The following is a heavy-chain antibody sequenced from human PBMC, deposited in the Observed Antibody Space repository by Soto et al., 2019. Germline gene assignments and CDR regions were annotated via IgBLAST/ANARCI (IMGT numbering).Heavy chain of an antibody. CDR3: AIRDAMLGHGECEPAAILNCDHGTVLTDFD. CDR1: GYSITNGYF. D-gene: IGHD2-2*01. V-gene: IGHV4-38-2*01. CDR2: VYYSGSS. J-gene: IGHJ2*01. Sequence: SDTLSLMCPVSGYSITNGYFWGWIQQPPGKGLEWIRSVYYSGSSYYNPSLKSRVTIAVVTSRCLVSLKLTSLTGAETAVDYGAIRDAMLGHGECEPAAILNCDHGTVLTDFD.